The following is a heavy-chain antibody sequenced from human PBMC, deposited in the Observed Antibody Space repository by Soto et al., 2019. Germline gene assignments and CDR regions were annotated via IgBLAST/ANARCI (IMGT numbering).Heavy chain of an antibody. J-gene: IGHJ4*02. CDR2: IIPIFGTA. CDR1: GGTFSSYA. CDR3: ARDLYVRVGSGGSFDY. V-gene: IGHV1-69*12. D-gene: IGHD2-15*01. Sequence: QVQLVQSGAEVKKPGSSVKVSCKASGGTFSSYAISWVRQAPGQGFEWMGGIIPIFGTANYAQKFQGRVTITADESTSTAYMELSSLRSEDTAVYYCARDLYVRVGSGGSFDYWGQGTLVTVSS.